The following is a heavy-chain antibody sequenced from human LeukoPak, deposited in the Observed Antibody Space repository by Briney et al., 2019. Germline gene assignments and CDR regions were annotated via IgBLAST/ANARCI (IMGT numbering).Heavy chain of an antibody. CDR1: GGSFSGYY. CDR2: INHSGST. CDR3: ADVDKDY. Sequence: PSETLSLTCAVYGGSFSGYYWSWIRQPPGKGLEWIGKINHSGSTNYNPSLKSRVTISVDTSKNQFSLKLSSVTAADTAVYYCADVDKDYWGQGTLVTVSS. J-gene: IGHJ4*02. V-gene: IGHV4-34*01. D-gene: IGHD5-12*01.